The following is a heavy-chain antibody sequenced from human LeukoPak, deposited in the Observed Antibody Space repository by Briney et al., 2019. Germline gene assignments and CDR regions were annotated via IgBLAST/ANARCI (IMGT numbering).Heavy chain of an antibody. V-gene: IGHV3-48*03. CDR1: GFTISSYE. D-gene: IGHD2-2*01. Sequence: GGSLRLSCAASGFTISSYEMNWVRQAPGKGLEWVAYISSSGTGIYYADSVKGRFTISRDNAKNSLYLQMNSLRAEDTAVYYCATLSSTWGQGTLVTVSS. CDR3: ATLSST. CDR2: ISSSGTGI. J-gene: IGHJ5*02.